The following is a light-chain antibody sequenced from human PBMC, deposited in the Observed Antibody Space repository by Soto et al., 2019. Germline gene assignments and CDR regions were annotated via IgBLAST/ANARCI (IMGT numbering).Light chain of an antibody. CDR3: AAWDDSLNGWV. CDR2: SNN. J-gene: IGLJ3*02. V-gene: IGLV1-44*01. Sequence: QSVLTQPPSASGTPGQRVTISCSGSSSNIGSNTVNWYQQLPGTAPKLLIYSNNQRPSGVPDRFSGSKSGTSASLAISGLQAEDEADYYCAAWDDSLNGWVFGGVTKLTVL. CDR1: SSNIGSNT.